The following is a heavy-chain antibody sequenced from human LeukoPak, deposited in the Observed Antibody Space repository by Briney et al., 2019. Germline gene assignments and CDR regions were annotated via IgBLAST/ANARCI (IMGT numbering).Heavy chain of an antibody. CDR1: GFTFSSYA. CDR2: ISGSGGST. Sequence: GGSLRLSCAASGFTFSSYAMSWVRQAPGKGLEWVSSISGSGGSTYYADSVKGRFTISRDNSKNTLYLQMNSLRAEDTAVYYCARARSSYGYGDAFDIWGQGTMVTVSS. CDR3: ARARSSYGYGDAFDI. D-gene: IGHD5-18*01. V-gene: IGHV3-23*01. J-gene: IGHJ3*02.